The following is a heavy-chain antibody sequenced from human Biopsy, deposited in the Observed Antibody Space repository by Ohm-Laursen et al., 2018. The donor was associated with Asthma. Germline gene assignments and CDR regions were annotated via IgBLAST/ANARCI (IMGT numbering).Heavy chain of an antibody. D-gene: IGHD3-10*01. Sequence: ASVKVSCKTSGYTFNSAGITWVRQAPGKGLEWMGWISVYNGNTKVAQKLQDRVTMITDTSTSTAYMELRSLRSDDTAVYFCARAVDYSHYYGIDVWGQETTVTVS. CDR2: ISVYNGNT. J-gene: IGHJ6*02. CDR3: ARAVDYSHYYGIDV. V-gene: IGHV1-18*01. CDR1: GYTFNSAG.